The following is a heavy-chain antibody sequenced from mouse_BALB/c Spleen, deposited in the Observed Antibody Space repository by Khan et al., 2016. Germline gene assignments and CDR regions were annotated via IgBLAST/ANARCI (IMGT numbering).Heavy chain of an antibody. CDR2: IDPVNGET. J-gene: IGHJ3*01. V-gene: IGHV14-3*02. CDR3: IGRYYYGNQFAY. CDR1: GFNIEDTY. Sequence: VQLKESGTELVKPGASVKLSCAASGFNIEDTYMNWVKQRPEQGLEWIGRIDPVNGETEYDPKFQGKDNITADTSSNPAFLQLSGLTSECTAVYYCIGRYYYGNQFAYWGQGTLVTVSA. D-gene: IGHD2-1*01.